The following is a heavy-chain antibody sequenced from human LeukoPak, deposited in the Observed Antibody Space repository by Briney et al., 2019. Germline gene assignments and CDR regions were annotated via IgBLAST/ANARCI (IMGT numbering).Heavy chain of an antibody. V-gene: IGHV3-7*03. CDR3: ARDQYDTWSRRGNFDS. D-gene: IGHD3-3*01. CDR1: GFTFSNYA. J-gene: IGHJ4*02. CDR2: IKLDGSEK. Sequence: GGSLRLSCAASGFTFSNYAMSWVRQAPGKGLEWVANIKLDGSEKNYVDSVKGRFTISRDNTKNSLYLQMDSLRAEDTAVFYCARDQYDTWSRRGNFDSWGQGTLVIVPS.